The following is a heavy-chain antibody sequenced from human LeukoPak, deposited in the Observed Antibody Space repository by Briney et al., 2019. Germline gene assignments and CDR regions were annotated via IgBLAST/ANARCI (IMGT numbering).Heavy chain of an antibody. J-gene: IGHJ4*02. CDR3: ARAGAGGIVVVPAALLVDY. CDR2: ISAYNGNT. D-gene: IGHD2-2*01. Sequence: ASVKVSCKASGYTFTSYGISWVRQAPGQGLEWMGWISAYNGNTNYAQKLQGRVTMTTDTSTSPAYMVLRSLKSDDTAVYYCARAGAGGIVVVPAALLVDYWGQGTLVTVSS. CDR1: GYTFTSYG. V-gene: IGHV1-18*04.